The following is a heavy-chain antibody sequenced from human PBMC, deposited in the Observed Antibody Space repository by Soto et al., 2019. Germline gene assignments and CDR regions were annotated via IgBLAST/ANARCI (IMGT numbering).Heavy chain of an antibody. Sequence: GGSLRLSCAASGFTFSNYAMTWVRQAPGKGLEWVAAISGGGGGTYYADPVKGRFTISRDNSESTLYLQMNSLRAEDTAVYYCAKDREYQPLPDYWGQGTLVTVSS. V-gene: IGHV3-23*01. CDR1: GFTFSNYA. J-gene: IGHJ4*02. CDR3: AKDREYQPLPDY. D-gene: IGHD2-2*01. CDR2: ISGGGGGT.